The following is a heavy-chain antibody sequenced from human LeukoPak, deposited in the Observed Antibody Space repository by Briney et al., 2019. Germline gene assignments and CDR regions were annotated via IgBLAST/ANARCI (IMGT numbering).Heavy chain of an antibody. J-gene: IGHJ5*02. CDR1: GGTFSSYT. CDR2: IIPILGIA. CDR3: ARDIRAVWRGGNWFDP. Sequence: GASVKVSCKASGGTFSSYTISWVRQAPGQGLEWMGRIIPILGIANYAQKFQGRVTITTDESTSTAYMELSSLRSGDTVVYYCARDIRAVWRGGNWFDPWGQGTLVTVSS. V-gene: IGHV1-69*16. D-gene: IGHD3-3*02.